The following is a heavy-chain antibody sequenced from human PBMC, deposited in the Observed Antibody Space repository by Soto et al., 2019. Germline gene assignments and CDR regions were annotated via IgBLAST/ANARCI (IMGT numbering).Heavy chain of an antibody. CDR3: ARGPLLPTVGYNWFDP. CDR1: GGSISSYY. CDR2: IYYSGST. J-gene: IGHJ5*02. D-gene: IGHD4-17*01. Sequence: SETLSLTCTVPGGSISSYYWSWIRQPPGKGLEWIGYIYYSGSTNYNPSLKSRVTISVDTSKNQFSLKLSSVTAADTAVYYCARGPLLPTVGYNWFDPWGQGTLVTVSS. V-gene: IGHV4-59*01.